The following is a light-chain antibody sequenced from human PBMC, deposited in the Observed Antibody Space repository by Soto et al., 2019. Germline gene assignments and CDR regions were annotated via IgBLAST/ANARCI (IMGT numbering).Light chain of an antibody. J-gene: IGKJ1*01. CDR3: QQRSNWPRT. V-gene: IGKV3-11*01. Sequence: EIVLTHSPATLSLSPGERATHSCRASQSVSSYLAWYQQKPGQAPRLLIYDASNRATCIPARFSGSGSGTDFTLSISSLEPEDFAVYYCQQRSNWPRTFGQGTKV. CDR2: DAS. CDR1: QSVSSY.